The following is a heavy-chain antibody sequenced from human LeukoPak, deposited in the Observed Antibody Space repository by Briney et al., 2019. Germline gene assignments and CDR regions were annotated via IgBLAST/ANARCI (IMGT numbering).Heavy chain of an antibody. D-gene: IGHD3-3*01. J-gene: IGHJ4*02. V-gene: IGHV1-24*01. CDR2: FDPEQNTM. Sequence: ASVKVSCKVSGDILTELSIQWVRQAPGKGLECMVGFDPEQNTMIYAQRLQGRVTMTEDTSTDTAYMELSSLTSEDTGIYYCATRSGDFWSGYVNWGQGTLVTVSS. CDR3: ATRSGDFWSGYVN. CDR1: GDILTELS.